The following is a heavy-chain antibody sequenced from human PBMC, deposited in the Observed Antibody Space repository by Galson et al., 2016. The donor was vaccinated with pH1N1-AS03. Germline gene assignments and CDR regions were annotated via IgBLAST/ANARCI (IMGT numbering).Heavy chain of an antibody. CDR1: GVTFSYYW. CDR2: INSDGCGT. V-gene: IGHV3-74*03. CDR3: SRDPRTAFDI. J-gene: IGHJ3*02. Sequence: SLRLSCAASGVTFSYYWMHWVRQAPGKGLVWVSGINSDGCGTMYADSVKGRFTISRDNAKNTLYLQMNSLRAEDTAIYYCSRDPRTAFDIWGQGTTVTVSS.